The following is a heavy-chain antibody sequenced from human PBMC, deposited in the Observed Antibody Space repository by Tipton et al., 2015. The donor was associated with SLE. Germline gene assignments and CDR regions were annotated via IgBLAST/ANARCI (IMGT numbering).Heavy chain of an antibody. J-gene: IGHJ5*02. D-gene: IGHD3-16*01. CDR2: IFYSGSN. V-gene: IGHV4-31*03. Sequence: TLSLTCTVSGDSIISGAYYWRWVRQHPGRGLEWLAYIFYSGSNYYNPSLKSRLNISVDRSNNQFSLKLTSVTAADTAVYYCARVGAASGARYFDPWGQGMLVTVSS. CDR3: ARVGAASGARYFDP. CDR1: GDSIISGAYY.